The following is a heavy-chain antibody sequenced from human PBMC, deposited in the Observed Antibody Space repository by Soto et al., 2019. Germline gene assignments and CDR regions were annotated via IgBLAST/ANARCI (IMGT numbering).Heavy chain of an antibody. V-gene: IGHV3-30-3*01. D-gene: IGHD1-1*01. J-gene: IGHJ6*02. Sequence: GGSLRLSCAASGFTFSSYAMHWVRQAPGKGLEWVAVISYDGSNKYYADSVKGRFTISRDNSKNTLYLQMNSLRAEDTAVYYCARGRNVGYYYYGMDVWGQGTTVTVSS. CDR1: GFTFSSYA. CDR3: ARGRNVGYYYYGMDV. CDR2: ISYDGSNK.